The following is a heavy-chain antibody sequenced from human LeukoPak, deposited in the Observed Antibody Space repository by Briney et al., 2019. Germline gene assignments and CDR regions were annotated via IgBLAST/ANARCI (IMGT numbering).Heavy chain of an antibody. CDR3: ARETVDTAMVGWFDP. D-gene: IGHD5-18*01. Sequence: PGGSLRLSCVTSGFTFSSYWMTWVRQAPGKGLEWVANINQDGHEKNYVDSVKGRFTISRDNAKNSLYLQMNSLRAEDTAVYYCARETVDTAMVGWFDPWGQGTLVTVSS. V-gene: IGHV3-7*01. CDR1: GFTFSSYW. J-gene: IGHJ5*02. CDR2: INQDGHEK.